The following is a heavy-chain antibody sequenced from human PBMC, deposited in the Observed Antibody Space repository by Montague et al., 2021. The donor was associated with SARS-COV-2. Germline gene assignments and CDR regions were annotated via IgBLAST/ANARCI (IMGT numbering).Heavy chain of an antibody. J-gene: IGHJ5*02. D-gene: IGHD1-26*01. CDR1: GFSRSTSGMC. V-gene: IGHV2-70*20. Sequence: PALVKPTQTLTLTCTFSGFSRSTSGMCVSWVRQPPGKALEWLALIDRDDEYYNTSLKTRLTISKDTSKNQVVLTLTNMDPVDTATYFCARGIGWRSRVIFDPGGQGTLVTVSS. CDR2: IDRDDE. CDR3: ARGIGWRSRVIFDP.